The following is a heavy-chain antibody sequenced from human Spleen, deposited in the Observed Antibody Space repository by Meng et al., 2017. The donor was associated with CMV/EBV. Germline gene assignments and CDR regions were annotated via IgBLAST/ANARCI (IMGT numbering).Heavy chain of an antibody. V-gene: IGHV4-34*01. J-gene: IGHJ4*02. CDR1: CVSFSGYY. D-gene: IGHD2-8*01. CDR2: INHSGST. Sequence: YCVSFSGYYWSWIRQPPGKGLEWIGEINHSGSTNYNPSLKRRVTISVDTSKHQFSLKLSSVTAADTAVYYCARALGYCTNAVCSTFDYWGQGTLVTVSS. CDR3: ARALGYCTNAVCSTFDY.